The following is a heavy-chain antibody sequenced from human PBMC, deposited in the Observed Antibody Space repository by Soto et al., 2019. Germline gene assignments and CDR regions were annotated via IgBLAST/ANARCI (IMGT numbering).Heavy chain of an antibody. CDR2: IRSKAYGGTT. CDR3: SSSTSHARKKVNDY. CDR1: GFTFGDYA. Sequence: HPGGSLRLSCTASGFTFGDYAMSWFRQAPGKGLEWVGFIRSKAYGGTTEYAASVKGRFTISRDDSKSIAYLQMNSLKTEDTAVYYCSSSTSHARKKVNDYWGQGTLVTVSS. V-gene: IGHV3-49*03. D-gene: IGHD2-2*01. J-gene: IGHJ4*02.